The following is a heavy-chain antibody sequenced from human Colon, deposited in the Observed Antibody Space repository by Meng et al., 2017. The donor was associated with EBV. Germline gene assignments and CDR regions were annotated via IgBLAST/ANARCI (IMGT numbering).Heavy chain of an antibody. CDR3: ARVSSGWDYFDY. V-gene: IGHV4-31*03. J-gene: IGHJ4*02. CDR2: IYYSGST. CDR1: GGSVSSGGYY. D-gene: IGHD6-19*01. Sequence: VQWQESAPGLVKVSQTLSLTCTVSGGSVSSGGYYWTWIRQHPGKGLEWFGHIYYSGSTFYNPSLKRRVIISIDTSKNQFSLNLRSVTAADTAVYYCARVSSGWDYFDYWGQGTLVTVSS.